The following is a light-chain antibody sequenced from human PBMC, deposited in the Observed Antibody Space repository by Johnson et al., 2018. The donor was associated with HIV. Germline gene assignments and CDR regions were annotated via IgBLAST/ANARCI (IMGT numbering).Light chain of an antibody. CDR3: APWDASLSANV. Sequence: QSVLTQPPSVSAAPGQKVTISCSGSTSKIGNNYVSWYQHLPGAAPKLLIYDNDRRPSGVPDRFSGSKSAASATLDITGLQSGDEGDYYCAPWDASLSANVFGPGTKVTVL. CDR1: TSKIGNNY. V-gene: IGLV1-51*02. CDR2: DND. J-gene: IGLJ1*01.